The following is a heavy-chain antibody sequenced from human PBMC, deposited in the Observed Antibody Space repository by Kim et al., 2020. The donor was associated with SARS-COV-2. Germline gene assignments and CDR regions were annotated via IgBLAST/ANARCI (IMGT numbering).Heavy chain of an antibody. V-gene: IGHV4-34*01. CDR1: GGSFSGYY. CDR2: INHSGST. J-gene: IGHJ4*02. D-gene: IGHD3-10*01. Sequence: SETLSLTCAVYGGSFSGYYWSWIRQPPGKGLEWIGEINHSGSTNYNPSLKSRVTISVDTSKNQFSLKLSSVTAADTAVYYCASSTYYYYGSGSYSYYFDYWGQGTLDTVSS. CDR3: ASSTYYYYGSGSYSYYFDY.